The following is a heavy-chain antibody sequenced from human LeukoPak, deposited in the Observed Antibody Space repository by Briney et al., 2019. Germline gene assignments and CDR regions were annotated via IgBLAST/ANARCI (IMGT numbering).Heavy chain of an antibody. Sequence: SETLSLTCTVYGGSFSGYYWSWIRQPPGKGLEWIGEINHSGSTNYNPSLKSRVTISVDTSKNQFSLKLSSVTAADTAVYYCARLGSSSWYHYYYYMDVWGKGTTVTISS. J-gene: IGHJ6*03. CDR1: GGSFSGYY. D-gene: IGHD6-13*01. CDR2: INHSGST. CDR3: ARLGSSSWYHYYYYMDV. V-gene: IGHV4-34*01.